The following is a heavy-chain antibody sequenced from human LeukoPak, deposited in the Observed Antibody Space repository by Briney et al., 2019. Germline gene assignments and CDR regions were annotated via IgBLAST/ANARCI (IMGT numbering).Heavy chain of an antibody. D-gene: IGHD3-9*01. CDR3: AKRHYDILTSYYKALDY. Sequence: GGSLRLSCAASGFTFSSYAMSWVRQAPGKGLEWVSTITDSGGSTYYADSVKGRFSISRDNSKNTLYLQMNSLRAEDTAVYYCAKRHYDILTSYYKALDYWGRGTLVTVSS. CDR2: ITDSGGST. V-gene: IGHV3-23*01. CDR1: GFTFSSYA. J-gene: IGHJ4*02.